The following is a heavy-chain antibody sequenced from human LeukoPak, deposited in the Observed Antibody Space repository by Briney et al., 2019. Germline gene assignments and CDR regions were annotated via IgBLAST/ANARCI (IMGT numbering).Heavy chain of an antibody. CDR2: INSDGSST. J-gene: IGHJ3*02. CDR1: GFTFSSYW. V-gene: IGHV3-74*01. D-gene: IGHD3-22*01. CDR3: AREILTYYYDSSGYYPPDAFDI. Sequence: PGGSLRLSCAASGFTFSSYWMHWVRQAPGKGLVWVSRINSDGSSTSYADSVKGRFTISRDNSKNTLYLQMNSLRAEETAVYYCAREILTYYYDSSGYYPPDAFDIWGQGTMVTVSS.